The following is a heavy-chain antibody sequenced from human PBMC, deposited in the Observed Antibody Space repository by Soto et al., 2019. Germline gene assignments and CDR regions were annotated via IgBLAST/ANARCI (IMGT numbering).Heavy chain of an antibody. J-gene: IGHJ6*02. CDR2: INTNAGTT. D-gene: IGHD3-3*01. CDR3: ASPDFDSGAPLFYYGMDV. CDR1: GHTFNNYY. Sequence: QVQVVQSGPEVRQPGASVRISCRASGHTFNNYYLHWVRQAPGQGLEWMGLINTNAGTTTYAQKLQGRLTMTSATSTSTVYMELRRLTSADTAVYYCASPDFDSGAPLFYYGMDVWGQGATVTVSS. V-gene: IGHV1-46*02.